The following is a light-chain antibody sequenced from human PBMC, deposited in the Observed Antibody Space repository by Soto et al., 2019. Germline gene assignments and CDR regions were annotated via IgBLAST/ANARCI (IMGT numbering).Light chain of an antibody. J-gene: IGKJ1*01. CDR2: GAS. V-gene: IGKV3-20*01. CDR3: QQCSGSPPWT. Sequence: EIVLTQSPGTLSLSPGERATLSCRASQSVSSSYLAWYQQKPGQAPRLLIYGASSRATGIPDRFSGSGSGTDFTLTISRLEPEDFAVYYCQQCSGSPPWTFGQGTKVDIK. CDR1: QSVSSSY.